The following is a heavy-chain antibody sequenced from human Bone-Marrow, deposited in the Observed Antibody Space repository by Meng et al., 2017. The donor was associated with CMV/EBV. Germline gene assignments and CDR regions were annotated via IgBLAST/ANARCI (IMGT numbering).Heavy chain of an antibody. D-gene: IGHD6-6*01. CDR2: ISSSGSTI. Sequence: GESLKISCAASGFTFSSYEMNWVRQAPGKGLEWVSYISSSGSTIYYADSVKGRFTISRDNAKNSLYLQMNSLRAEDTAVYYCAKSSSRDPYYYYGMDVWGQGTTVTVSS. CDR3: AKSSSRDPYYYYGMDV. J-gene: IGHJ6*02. CDR1: GFTFSSYE. V-gene: IGHV3-48*03.